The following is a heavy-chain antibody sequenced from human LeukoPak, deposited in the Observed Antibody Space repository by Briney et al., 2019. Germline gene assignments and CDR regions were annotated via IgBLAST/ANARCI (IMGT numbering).Heavy chain of an antibody. V-gene: IGHV1-69*04. Sequence: ASVKVSCKASGGTFSSYAISWVRQAPGQGLEWMGRIIPILGIANYAQKFQGRVTITADKSTSTAYMELSSLRSEDTAVYYCARDPPILTGYYAYWGQGTLVTVSS. CDR3: ARDPPILTGYYAY. J-gene: IGHJ4*02. D-gene: IGHD3-9*01. CDR2: IIPILGIA. CDR1: GGTFSSYA.